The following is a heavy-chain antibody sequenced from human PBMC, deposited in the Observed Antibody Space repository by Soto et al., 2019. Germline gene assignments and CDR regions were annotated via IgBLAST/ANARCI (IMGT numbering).Heavy chain of an antibody. CDR3: ARADYGDYFFGGS. V-gene: IGHV1-3*01. CDR1: GYTFTSYA. J-gene: IGHJ4*02. CDR2: INAGNGNT. Sequence: ASVKVSCKASGYTFTSYAMHWVRQAPGQRLEWMGWINAGNGNTKYSQKFQGWVTMTRDTSISTAYMELSRLRSDDTAVYYCARADYGDYFFGGSWGQGTLVTVSS. D-gene: IGHD4-17*01.